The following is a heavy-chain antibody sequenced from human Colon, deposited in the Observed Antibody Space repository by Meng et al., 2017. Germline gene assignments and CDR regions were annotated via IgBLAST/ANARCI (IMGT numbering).Heavy chain of an antibody. CDR1: CACFRCDCW. D-gene: IGHD2/OR15-2a*01. J-gene: IGHJ5*02. V-gene: IGHV4-4*01. Sequence: GVVMSAGTAVDTCAIFCACFRCDCWWRWVRQSRGDGVRYLGAIFHRETSVYSPYLKSRVTMSVVKSLDHFSLSLSSVTAADTPIYCSSRRNSYNRFDPWGQGTLVTVSS. CDR2: IFHRETS. CDR3: SRRNSYNRFDP.